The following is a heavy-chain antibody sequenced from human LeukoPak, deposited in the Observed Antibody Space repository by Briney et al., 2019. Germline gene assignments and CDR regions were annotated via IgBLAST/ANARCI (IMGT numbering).Heavy chain of an antibody. D-gene: IGHD3-22*01. Sequence: GGSLRLSCAASGFTFRSYGMHWVRQAPGKGLEWVAGIYYDGSHKYYVDSVKGRFTISRDNSKNMLNLQMDSLRAEDTAVYYSARDSMDHYDSSDYSPFSYWGQGTLVTVSS. J-gene: IGHJ4*02. CDR2: IYYDGSHK. CDR1: GFTFRSYG. CDR3: ARDSMDHYDSSDYSPFSY. V-gene: IGHV3-33*01.